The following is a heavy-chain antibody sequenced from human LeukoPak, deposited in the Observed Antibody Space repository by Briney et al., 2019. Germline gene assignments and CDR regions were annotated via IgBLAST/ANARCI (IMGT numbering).Heavy chain of an antibody. Sequence: SETLSLTCAVYGGSFSGYYWSWIRQPPGKGLEWIGEINHGGSTNYNPSLKSRVTISVETSKNQFSLKLSSVTAADTAVYYCASMYYYDSSSYNWFYPCGEGTLVSASS. V-gene: IGHV4-34*01. D-gene: IGHD3-22*01. J-gene: IGHJ5*02. CDR3: ASMYYYDSSSYNWFYP. CDR2: INHGGST. CDR1: GGSFSGYY.